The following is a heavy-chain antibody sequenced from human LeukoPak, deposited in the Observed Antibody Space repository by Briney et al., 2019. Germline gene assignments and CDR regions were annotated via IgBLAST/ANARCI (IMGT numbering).Heavy chain of an antibody. CDR1: GYSFTSYW. D-gene: IGHD5-12*01. Sequence: GESLKISCKGSGYSFTSYWIGWVRQMPGKGLEWMGIIYPGDSDTRYSPSFRGQVTISADKSISTAYLQWSSLKASDTAMYYRASTLVATSPAFDYCGQGTLVAVSS. V-gene: IGHV5-51*01. CDR3: ASTLVATSPAFDY. CDR2: IYPGDSDT. J-gene: IGHJ4*02.